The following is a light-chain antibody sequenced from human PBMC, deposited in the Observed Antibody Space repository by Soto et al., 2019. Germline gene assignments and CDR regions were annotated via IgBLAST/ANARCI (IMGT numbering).Light chain of an antibody. Sequence: EIVMTQSPATLSVSPGERVTLSCRASQSVSSSLAWYQQKPGQAPRLLIYGASTRATGIPARFSGSGSETEFTLTISSLQSEDFAVYYCQQYNNWWTFGQGTKVDIK. J-gene: IGKJ1*01. CDR2: GAS. V-gene: IGKV3-15*01. CDR1: QSVSSS. CDR3: QQYNNWWT.